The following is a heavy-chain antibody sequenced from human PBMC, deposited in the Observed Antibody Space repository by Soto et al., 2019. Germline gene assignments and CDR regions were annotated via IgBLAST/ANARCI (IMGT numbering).Heavy chain of an antibody. Sequence: SVKVSCKTSGGTFSNDIITWVRQAPGQGLEWMGRIIPLLDTTNYAQKFQGRVTITADESTSTAYMELSSLRSEDTAVYYCAINYGDYPGNDAFDIWGQGTMVTVSS. CDR3: AINYGDYPGNDAFDI. V-gene: IGHV1-69*08. CDR2: IIPLLDTT. D-gene: IGHD4-17*01. CDR1: GGTFSNDI. J-gene: IGHJ3*02.